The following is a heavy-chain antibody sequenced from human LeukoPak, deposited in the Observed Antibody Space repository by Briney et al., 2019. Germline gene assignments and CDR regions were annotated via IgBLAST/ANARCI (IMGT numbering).Heavy chain of an antibody. Sequence: PGGSLRLSCAASGFTFSSYAMSWVRQAPGKGLEWVSAISGSGGSTYYADSVQGRFPISRDNSTNTLYLQMNSLRAADTAVSYCARGLAAAGTGYFDYWGQGTLVTVSS. D-gene: IGHD6-13*01. CDR1: GFTFSSYA. CDR3: ARGLAAAGTGYFDY. J-gene: IGHJ4*02. CDR2: ISGSGGST. V-gene: IGHV3-23*01.